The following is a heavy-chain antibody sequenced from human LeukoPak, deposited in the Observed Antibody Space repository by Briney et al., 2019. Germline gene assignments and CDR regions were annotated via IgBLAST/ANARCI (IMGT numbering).Heavy chain of an antibody. D-gene: IGHD6-19*01. J-gene: IGHJ4*02. V-gene: IGHV1-69*13. CDR1: GGTFSSYA. CDR3: ARESRYSSGWYG. CDR2: IIPIFGTA. Sequence: GASMKVSCKASGGTFSSYAISWVRQAPGQGLEWMGGIIPIFGTANYAQKFQGRVTITADESTSTAYMELSSLRSEDTAVYYCARESRYSSGWYGWGQGTLVTVSS.